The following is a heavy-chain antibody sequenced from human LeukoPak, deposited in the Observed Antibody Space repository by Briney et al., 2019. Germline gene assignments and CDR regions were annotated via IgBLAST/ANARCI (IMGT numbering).Heavy chain of an antibody. CDR3: ARDHHSSGWYPFDY. J-gene: IGHJ4*02. D-gene: IGHD6-19*01. V-gene: IGHV3-21*01. Sequence: GGSLRLSCAASGFTFSSYSMNWVRQAPGKGREGGSSISSSSSDIYYADSGKGRFTISRDNAKNSLYLQMNSLRAEDTAVYYCARDHHSSGWYPFDYWGQGTLVTVSS. CDR1: GFTFSSYS. CDR2: ISSSSSDI.